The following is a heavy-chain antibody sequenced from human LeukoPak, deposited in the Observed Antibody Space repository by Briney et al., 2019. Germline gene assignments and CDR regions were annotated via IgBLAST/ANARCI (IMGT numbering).Heavy chain of an antibody. CDR3: ARDGYSSSSGRGGYYYYYYMDV. V-gene: IGHV3-33*01. Sequence: HPGGSLRLSCAASGFTFSSYGMHWVRQAPGKGLEWVAGIWYDGSNKYYADSVKGRFTISRDNSKNTLYLQMNSLRAADTAVYYCARDGYSSSSGRGGYYYYYYMDVWGKGTTVTVSS. D-gene: IGHD6-6*01. CDR2: IWYDGSNK. CDR1: GFTFSSYG. J-gene: IGHJ6*03.